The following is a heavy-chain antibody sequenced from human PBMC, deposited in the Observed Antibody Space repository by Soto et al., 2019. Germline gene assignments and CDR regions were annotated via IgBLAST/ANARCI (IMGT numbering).Heavy chain of an antibody. J-gene: IGHJ1*01. D-gene: IGHD6-13*01. CDR1: GFTFDDYA. Sequence: GGSLRPSCAASGFTFDDYAMHWVRQVPGKGLEWVSGINWNSGSIGYADSVKGRFAISRDNAKNSLHLQMNSLRAEDTAFYYCVKDESINWYSGHFRHWGQGTLVTVSS. CDR2: INWNSGSI. V-gene: IGHV3-9*01. CDR3: VKDESINWYSGHFRH.